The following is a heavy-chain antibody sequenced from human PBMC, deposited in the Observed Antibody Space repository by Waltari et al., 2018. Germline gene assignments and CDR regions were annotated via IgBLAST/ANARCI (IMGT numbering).Heavy chain of an antibody. Sequence: EVQLVESGGGLVQPGGSLILSCAASGFTFSSYAISWVRQAPGKGLEWVSAISGIGFNTYYSDSGKGRFTISRDNSKNTLYLQLNSLRVEDTAVYYCAKDGREVATIHEWFDYWGQGTLVTVSS. CDR3: AKDGREVATIHEWFDY. CDR1: GFTFSSYA. D-gene: IGHD5-12*01. V-gene: IGHV3-23*04. J-gene: IGHJ4*02. CDR2: ISGIGFNT.